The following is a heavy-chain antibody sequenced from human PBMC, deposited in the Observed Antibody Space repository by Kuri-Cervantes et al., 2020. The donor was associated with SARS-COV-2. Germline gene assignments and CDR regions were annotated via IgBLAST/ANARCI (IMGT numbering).Heavy chain of an antibody. CDR2: IIPIFGTA. J-gene: IGHJ6*02. D-gene: IGHD3-16*01. Sequence: SVKVSCKASGGTFSSYAISWVRQAPGQGLEWIGGIIPIFGTANYAQKFQGRVTITADESTSTAYMELSSLRSEDTAVYYCATCCSSTHERQNYVMSDYYGMDVWGQGTTVTVSS. CDR3: ATCCSSTHERQNYVMSDYYGMDV. CDR1: GGTFSSYA. V-gene: IGHV1-69*13.